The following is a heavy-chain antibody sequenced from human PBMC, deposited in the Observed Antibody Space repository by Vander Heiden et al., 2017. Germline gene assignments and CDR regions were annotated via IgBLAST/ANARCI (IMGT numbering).Heavy chain of an antibody. J-gene: IGHJ5*02. CDR3: ARGRITIFGVVIKYHNWFDP. D-gene: IGHD3-3*01. Sequence: QVQLQQWGAGLLKPSETLSLTCAVYGGSFSGYYWGWIRQPPGKGLEWIGEINHSGSTNYNPSLKSRVTISVDTSKNQFSLKLSSVTAADTAVYYCARGRITIFGVVIKYHNWFDPWGQGTLVTVSS. V-gene: IGHV4-34*01. CDR1: GGSFSGYY. CDR2: INHSGST.